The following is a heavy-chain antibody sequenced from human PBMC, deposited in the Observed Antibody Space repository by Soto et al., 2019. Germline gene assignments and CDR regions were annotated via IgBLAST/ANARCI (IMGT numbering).Heavy chain of an antibody. V-gene: IGHV1-69*01. CDR2: IIPIFGTA. CDR3: ASPTICGGTYYYYGMDV. J-gene: IGHJ6*02. CDR1: GGTFSSYA. D-gene: IGHD3-3*01. Sequence: QVQLVQSGAEVKEPGSSVKVSCKASGGTFSSYAISWVRQAPGQGLEWMGGIIPIFGTANYAQKFQGRVTITADESTSTADRERSSRRSEDTAVYYCASPTICGGTYYYYGMDVWGQGTTVTGSS.